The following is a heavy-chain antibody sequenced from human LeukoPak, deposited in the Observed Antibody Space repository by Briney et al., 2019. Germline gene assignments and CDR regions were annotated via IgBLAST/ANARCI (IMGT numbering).Heavy chain of an antibody. CDR3: AELGITMIGGV. Sequence: PGGSLRLSCAASGFNFNVYSMTWVRQAPGKGLEWLSYISSSGRTIYYADSVKGRFSISRDNAKNSLFLHMDSLRAEDTAVYYCAELGITMIGGVWGKGATVTISS. D-gene: IGHD3-10*02. V-gene: IGHV3-48*01. CDR2: ISSSGRTI. CDR1: GFNFNVYS. J-gene: IGHJ6*04.